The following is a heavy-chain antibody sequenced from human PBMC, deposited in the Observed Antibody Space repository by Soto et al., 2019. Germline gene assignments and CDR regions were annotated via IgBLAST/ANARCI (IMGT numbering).Heavy chain of an antibody. CDR1: GFTVSSNY. D-gene: IGHD5-12*01. Sequence: GGSLRLSCAASGFTVSSNYMSWVRQAPGKGLEWVSVIYSGGSTYYADSVKGRFTISRDNSKNTLYLQMNSLRAEDTAVYYCARVEGGYSGYDWYFDLWGRGTLVTVSS. J-gene: IGHJ2*01. V-gene: IGHV3-53*05. CDR3: ARVEGGYSGYDWYFDL. CDR2: IYSGGST.